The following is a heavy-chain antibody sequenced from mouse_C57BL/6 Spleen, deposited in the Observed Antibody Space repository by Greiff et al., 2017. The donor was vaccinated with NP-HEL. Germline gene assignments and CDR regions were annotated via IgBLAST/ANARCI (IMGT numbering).Heavy chain of an antibody. CDR2: ISYDGSN. D-gene: IGHD2-3*01. V-gene: IGHV3-6*01. CDR3: AREIYDGYYVLAY. CDR1: GYSITSGYY. Sequence: EVKLQESGPGLVKPSQSLSLTCSVTGYSITSGYYWNWIRQFPGNKLEWMGYISYDGSNNYNPSLKNRIPITRDTSKNQFFLKLNSVTTEDTATYYCAREIYDGYYVLAYWGKGTLVTVSA. J-gene: IGHJ3*01.